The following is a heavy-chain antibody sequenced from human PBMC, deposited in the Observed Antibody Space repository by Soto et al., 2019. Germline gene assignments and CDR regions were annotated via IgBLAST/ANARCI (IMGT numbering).Heavy chain of an antibody. CDR1: GFTFSSYW. CDR3: ASGFSVLYYYMDV. D-gene: IGHD6-6*01. J-gene: IGHJ6*03. CDR2: IKQDGSEK. V-gene: IGHV3-7*01. Sequence: EVQLVESGGGLVQPGGSLRLSCAASGFTFSSYWMSWVRQAPGKGLEWVANIKQDGSEKYYVDSVKGRFTISRDNAKNSLYLQMNSLRAEDTAVYYCASGFSVLYYYMDVWGKGTTVTVSS.